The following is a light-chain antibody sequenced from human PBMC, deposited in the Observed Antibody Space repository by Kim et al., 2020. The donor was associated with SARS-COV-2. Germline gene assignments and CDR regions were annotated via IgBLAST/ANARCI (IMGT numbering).Light chain of an antibody. V-gene: IGLV4-69*01. CDR3: QTWGTGIQL. CDR1: SGHSSYA. J-gene: IGLJ2*01. CDR2: LNSDGSH. Sequence: APVKLTWTLSSGHSSYAIAWHQPQPEKGPRYLMKLNSDGSHSKRDGIPDRFSGSSSGAERYLTISSLQSEDEADYYCQTWGTGIQLFGGGTQLTVL.